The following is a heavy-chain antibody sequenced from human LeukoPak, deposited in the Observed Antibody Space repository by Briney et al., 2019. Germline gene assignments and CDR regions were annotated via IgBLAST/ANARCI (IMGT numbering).Heavy chain of an antibody. D-gene: IGHD3-10*01. V-gene: IGHV4-59*08. CDR2: IYYSGST. CDR3: ARGFGDWGLSWFDP. Sequence: SETLSLTCTVSGGSISSFYWSWIRQPPGKGLEWIACIYYSGSTNYNPSLKSRVTISVDTSKNQFSLKLSSVTAADTAVYYCARGFGDWGLSWFDPWGQGTLVTVSS. CDR1: GGSISSFY. J-gene: IGHJ5*02.